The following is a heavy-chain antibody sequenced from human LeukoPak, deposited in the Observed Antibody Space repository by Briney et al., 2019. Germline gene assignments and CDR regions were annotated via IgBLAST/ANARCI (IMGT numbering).Heavy chain of an antibody. V-gene: IGHV1-2*02. D-gene: IGHD1-20*01. CDR2: INPNSGGT. Sequence: ASVKVSCKASGYTFTGYYMHWVRQAPGQGLEWMGWINPNSGGTNYAQKFQGRVTLTRDTSISTAYIELSRLRSDDTAVYYCARDRSFGITGTLDYWGQGTLVTVSS. J-gene: IGHJ4*02. CDR1: GYTFTGYY. CDR3: ARDRSFGITGTLDY.